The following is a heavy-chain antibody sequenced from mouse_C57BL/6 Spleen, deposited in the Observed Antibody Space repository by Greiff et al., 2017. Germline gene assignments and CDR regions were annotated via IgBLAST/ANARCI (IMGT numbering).Heavy chain of an antibody. J-gene: IGHJ4*01. Sequence: QVQLKQSGPELVKPGASVKISCKASGYAFSSSWMNWVKQRPGKGLEWIGRIYPGDGDTNYNGKFKGKATLTADKSSSTAYMQLSSLTSEDSAVYFCARSYYDYDVMLMDYWGQGTSVTVSS. CDR2: IYPGDGDT. CDR1: GYAFSSSW. CDR3: ARSYYDYDVMLMDY. V-gene: IGHV1-82*01. D-gene: IGHD2-4*01.